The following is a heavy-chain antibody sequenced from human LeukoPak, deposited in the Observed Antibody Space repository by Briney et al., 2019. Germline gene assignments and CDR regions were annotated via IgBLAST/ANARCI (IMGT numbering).Heavy chain of an antibody. V-gene: IGHV4-61*01. J-gene: IGHJ4*02. CDR3: AREGQEMATIDY. Sequence: PSETLSPTCTVSGGSVSSGSYYWSWIRQPPGKGLEWIGYIYYSGSTNYNPSLKSRVTISVDTSKNQFSLKLSSVTAADTAVYYCAREGQEMATIDYWGQGTLVTVSS. CDR1: GGSVSSGSYY. CDR2: IYYSGST. D-gene: IGHD5-24*01.